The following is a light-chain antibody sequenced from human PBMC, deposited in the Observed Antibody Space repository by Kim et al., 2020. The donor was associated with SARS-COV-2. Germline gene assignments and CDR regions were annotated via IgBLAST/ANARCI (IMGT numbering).Light chain of an antibody. Sequence: SLSQGERATLSCRASQSVSSYLAWYQQKPGQAPRLLISDASNRATCIPARFSGSGSGTDFTLTISSLEPEDFAVYYCQQRSKWPRTFGQGTKLEI. CDR3: QQRSKWPRT. V-gene: IGKV3-11*01. CDR2: DAS. CDR1: QSVSSY. J-gene: IGKJ2*01.